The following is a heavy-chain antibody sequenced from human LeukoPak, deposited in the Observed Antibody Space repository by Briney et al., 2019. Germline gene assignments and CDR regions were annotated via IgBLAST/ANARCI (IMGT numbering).Heavy chain of an antibody. J-gene: IGHJ4*02. CDR2: ISAYNGNT. D-gene: IGHD6-19*01. CDR1: GYTFTSYG. CDR3: AIPPPTLYSSGLFGY. Sequence: ASVKVSCKPSGYTFTSYGISWVRQAPGQGLEWMGWISAYNGNTNYAPKLQGRVTMTTDPSTSTAYMELRSLRPDDTAVYYCAIPPPTLYSSGLFGYWGQGTLVTVSS. V-gene: IGHV1-18*01.